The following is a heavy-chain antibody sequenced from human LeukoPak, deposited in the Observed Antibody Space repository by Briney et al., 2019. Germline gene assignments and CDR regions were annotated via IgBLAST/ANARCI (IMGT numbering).Heavy chain of an antibody. Sequence: AAPVKVSCKASGYSFTGHYMHWVRQAPGQGLEWMGWMNPNSGNTGYAQKFQGRVTMTRNTSISTAYMELSSLRSEDTAVYYCARARGYCGRISCPYYFDYWGQGSLVAVSS. V-gene: IGHV1-8*02. CDR1: GYSFTGHY. CDR2: MNPNSGNT. J-gene: IGHJ4*02. D-gene: IGHD2-15*01. CDR3: ARARGYCGRISCPYYFDY.